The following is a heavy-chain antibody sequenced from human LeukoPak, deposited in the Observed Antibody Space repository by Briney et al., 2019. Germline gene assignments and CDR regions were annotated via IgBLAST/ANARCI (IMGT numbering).Heavy chain of an antibody. V-gene: IGHV4-34*01. D-gene: IGHD2-8*01. CDR1: GGSFSGYY. CDR3: ARVSVYAMYYYYYYMDV. J-gene: IGHJ6*03. CDR2: INHSGST. Sequence: PETLSLTCAVYGGSFSGYYWSWIRQPPGKGLEWIGEINHSGSTNYNPSLKSRVTISVDTSKNQFSLKLSSVTAADTAVYYCARVSVYAMYYYYYYMDVWGKGTTVTVSS.